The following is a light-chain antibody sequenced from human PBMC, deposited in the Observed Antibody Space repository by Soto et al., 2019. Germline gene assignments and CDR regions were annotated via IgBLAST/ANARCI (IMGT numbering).Light chain of an antibody. Sequence: QSALTQPASVSGSPGQSITISCTGSSSDVGGYNYVSWYLHHQGKAPKLMIYDVSNRPSGVSNRFSGSKSGNTASLTISGLQAEDEADYYCTSYTSSSTGYVFGTGTKLTVL. V-gene: IGLV2-14*03. J-gene: IGLJ1*01. CDR2: DVS. CDR3: TSYTSSSTGYV. CDR1: SSDVGGYNY.